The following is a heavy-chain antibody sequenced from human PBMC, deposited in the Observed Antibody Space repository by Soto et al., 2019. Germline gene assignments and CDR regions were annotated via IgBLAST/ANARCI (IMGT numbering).Heavy chain of an antibody. J-gene: IGHJ4*02. CDR3: ARVTFSSGYSLNFDY. CDR1: GGSISSYY. Sequence: SETLSLTCTVSGGSISSYYWSWIRQPPGKGLEWIGYIYYSGSTNYNPSLKSRVTISVDTSKNQFSLKLSSVTAADTAVYYCARVTFSSGYSLNFDYWGQGTLVTVSS. CDR2: IYYSGST. V-gene: IGHV4-59*01. D-gene: IGHD3-22*01.